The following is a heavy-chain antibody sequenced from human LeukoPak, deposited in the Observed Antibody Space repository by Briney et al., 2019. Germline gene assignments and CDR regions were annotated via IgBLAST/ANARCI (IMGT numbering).Heavy chain of an antibody. D-gene: IGHD1-20*01. V-gene: IGHV3-64*01. CDR1: GFTFSNYA. CDR3: ARAMYNRNDGRCFDI. Sequence: PGGSLRLSCAASGFTFSNYAMHWVRQAPGNGLEYVSGISSNGGRTYFGNSVKGRFTISRDNSKNTLYLQMGSLRPEDMAVYYCARAMYNRNDGRCFDIWGQGTMVTVSS. CDR2: ISSNGGRT. J-gene: IGHJ3*02.